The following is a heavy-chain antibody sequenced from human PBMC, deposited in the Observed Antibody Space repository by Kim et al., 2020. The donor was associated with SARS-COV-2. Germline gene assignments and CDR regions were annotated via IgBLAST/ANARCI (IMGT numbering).Heavy chain of an antibody. D-gene: IGHD6-19*01. CDR2: ISGSGGST. J-gene: IGHJ4*02. CDR1: GFTFSSYA. V-gene: IGHV3-23*01. Sequence: GGSLRLSCAASGFTFSSYAMSWVRQAPGKGLEWVSAISGSGGSTYYADSVKGRFTISRDNSKNTLYLQMNSLRAEDTAVYYCAKVQRIAVAGTIGYWGQGTLVTVSS. CDR3: AKVQRIAVAGTIGY.